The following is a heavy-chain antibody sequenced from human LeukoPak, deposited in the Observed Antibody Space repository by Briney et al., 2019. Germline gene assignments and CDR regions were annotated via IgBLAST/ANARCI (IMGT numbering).Heavy chain of an antibody. Sequence: PGGSLRLSCTASGFTFSSYAMSWVRQAPGKGLEWVSAISGSGGSTYYADSVKGRFTISRDNSKNTLYLQMNSLRAEDTAVYYCAKDLLYSSGRPSGMDVWGQGTTVTVSS. CDR1: GFTFSSYA. J-gene: IGHJ6*02. D-gene: IGHD6-19*01. CDR2: ISGSGGST. V-gene: IGHV3-23*01. CDR3: AKDLLYSSGRPSGMDV.